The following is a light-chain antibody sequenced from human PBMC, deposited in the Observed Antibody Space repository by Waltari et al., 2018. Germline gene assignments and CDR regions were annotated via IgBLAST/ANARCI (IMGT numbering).Light chain of an antibody. Sequence: EIVLTQSPGTASLSPGERVTLSCRASPSVGSSSLAWYQQKPGQAPRLFIYRASRRATGIPDRFSGSGSGTDFSLTISRLEPEDFAVYYCQQHGTLPATFGQGTKVEIK. V-gene: IGKV3-20*01. CDR3: QQHGTLPAT. CDR2: RAS. J-gene: IGKJ1*01. CDR1: PSVGSSS.